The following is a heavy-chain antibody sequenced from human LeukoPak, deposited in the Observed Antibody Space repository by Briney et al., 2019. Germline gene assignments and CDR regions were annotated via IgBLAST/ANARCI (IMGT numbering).Heavy chain of an antibody. CDR2: ISYDGNTK. Sequence: GGSLRLSCAATGLTFSNFPMHWVRQAPGKGLEWVAVISYDGNTKYYADSVKGRFAITRDNSKNTLFLQMNSLRAEDTAVYYCAREAIGTTKSDDAFDIWGQGTMVTVSS. CDR1: GLTFSNFP. V-gene: IGHV3-30*09. D-gene: IGHD1-1*01. CDR3: AREAIGTTKSDDAFDI. J-gene: IGHJ3*02.